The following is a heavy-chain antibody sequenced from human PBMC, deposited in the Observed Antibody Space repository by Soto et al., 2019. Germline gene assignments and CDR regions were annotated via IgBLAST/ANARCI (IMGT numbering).Heavy chain of an antibody. CDR3: AKERQQLVLLSY. V-gene: IGHV3-23*01. CDR2: ISGSGGST. J-gene: IGHJ4*02. Sequence: EVQLLESGGGLVQPGGSLRLSCAASGVTFSSYAMSWVRQAPGNGLEWVSAISGSGGSTYYAYSVKGRFTISRDNSKNTLYLQMNSLRAEDTAVYYCAKERQQLVLLSYWGQGTLVTVSS. D-gene: IGHD6-13*01. CDR1: GVTFSSYA.